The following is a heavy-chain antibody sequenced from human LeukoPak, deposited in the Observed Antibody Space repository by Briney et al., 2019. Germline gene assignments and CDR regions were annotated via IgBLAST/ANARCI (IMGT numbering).Heavy chain of an antibody. CDR3: ASLVGYSSDWYGAHFDY. J-gene: IGHJ4*02. D-gene: IGHD6-19*01. V-gene: IGHV3-23*01. Sequence: GGSLRLSCAASGFTFSSYAMSWVRQAPGKGLEWVSAISGSGGSTYYADSVKGRFTISRDNSKNTLYLQMNSLRAEDTAVYYCASLVGYSSDWYGAHFDYWGQGTLVTVSS. CDR2: ISGSGGST. CDR1: GFTFSSYA.